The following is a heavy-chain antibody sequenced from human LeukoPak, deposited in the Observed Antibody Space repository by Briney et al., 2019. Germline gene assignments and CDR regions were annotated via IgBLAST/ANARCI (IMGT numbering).Heavy chain of an antibody. J-gene: IGHJ4*02. CDR3: AKEDYYDSSGFDY. V-gene: IGHV3-21*01. D-gene: IGHD3-22*01. Sequence: SGGSLRLSCAASGFSFSSYSMKWVRQAPGKGLEWVSSISSSSNYIYYADSVKGRFTISRDNSKNTLYLQMNSLRAEDTAVYYCAKEDYYDSSGFDYWGQGTLVTVSS. CDR1: GFSFSSYS. CDR2: ISSSSNYI.